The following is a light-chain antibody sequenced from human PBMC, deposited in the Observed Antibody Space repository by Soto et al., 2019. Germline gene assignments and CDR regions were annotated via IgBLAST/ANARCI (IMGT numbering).Light chain of an antibody. CDR2: GGS. CDR1: KNIHSF. CDR3: QQSYNIPFT. V-gene: IGKV1-39*01. J-gene: IGKJ3*01. Sequence: DFQITQSQPSLAASVGEGVTITCRASKNIHSFLNCYQQKPGKAPQVLIYGGSALQSGVPSRFSGSGSGTDFTLTISSLQPEDFASYFCQQSYNIPFTFGPGTRVDI.